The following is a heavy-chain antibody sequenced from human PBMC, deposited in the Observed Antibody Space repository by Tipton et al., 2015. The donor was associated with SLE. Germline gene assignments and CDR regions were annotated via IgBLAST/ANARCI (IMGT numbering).Heavy chain of an antibody. J-gene: IGHJ4*02. CDR3: ARLLEQWPVGYFDY. CDR2: IYYSGST. V-gene: IGHV4-59*04. D-gene: IGHD6-19*01. Sequence: TLSLTCTVSGGSISSYYWSWIRQPPGKGLEWIGYIYYSGSTYYNPSLKSRVTISVDTSKNQFSLKLSSVTAADTAVYYCARLLEQWPVGYFDYWGQGTLVTVSS. CDR1: GGSISSYY.